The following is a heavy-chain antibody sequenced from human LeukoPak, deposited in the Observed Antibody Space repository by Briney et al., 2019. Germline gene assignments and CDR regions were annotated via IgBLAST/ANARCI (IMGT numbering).Heavy chain of an antibody. CDR3: AASWFGELGFDY. V-gene: IGHV3-30-3*01. CDR2: ISYDGSNK. J-gene: IGHJ4*02. D-gene: IGHD3-10*01. CDR1: GFPFSSYW. Sequence: GSLRLSCVASGFPFSSYWMTWVRQAPGKGLEWVAVISYDGSNKYYADSVKGRFTISRDNSKNTLYLQMNSLRAEDTAVYYCAASWFGELGFDYWGQGTLVTVSS.